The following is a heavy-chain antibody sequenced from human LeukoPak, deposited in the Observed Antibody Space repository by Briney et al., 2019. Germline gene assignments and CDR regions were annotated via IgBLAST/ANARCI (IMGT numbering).Heavy chain of an antibody. J-gene: IGHJ5*02. CDR1: GDSLTYYY. CDR2: IDDSGSP. V-gene: IGHV4-59*01. D-gene: IGHD6-13*01. CDR3: ARGRAAGRMNWFDP. Sequence: PSETLSLTCTVSGDSLTYYYWSWIRQPPGKGLEWIADIDDSGSPNYNPSLKSRVTISVDTSQNQISLKVNSVTAADTAVYYCARGRAAGRMNWFDPWGKGTLVIVSS.